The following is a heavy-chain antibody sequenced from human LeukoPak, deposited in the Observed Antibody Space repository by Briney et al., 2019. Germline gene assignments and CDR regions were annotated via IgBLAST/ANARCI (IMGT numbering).Heavy chain of an antibody. CDR2: ISAYNGNT. V-gene: IGHV1-18*01. Sequence: ASVKVSCKASGYTFTSYGISWVRQAPGQGLEWMGWISAYNGNTNYAQKLQGRFTMTTDTSTSTAYMELRSLRSDDTAVYYCARVDIVVVVAGPYFDYWGQGTLVTVSS. CDR1: GYTFTSYG. J-gene: IGHJ4*02. D-gene: IGHD2-15*01. CDR3: ARVDIVVVVAGPYFDY.